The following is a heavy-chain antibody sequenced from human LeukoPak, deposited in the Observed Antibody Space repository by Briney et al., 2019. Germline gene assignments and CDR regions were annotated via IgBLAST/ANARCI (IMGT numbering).Heavy chain of an antibody. J-gene: IGHJ4*02. CDR2: INRYGDGT. Sequence: GGCLRLSCAASGFTFSSYAIHWVRQAPGKGLEFVSAINRYGDGTYYANSVKGRFTISRDDSKNTVYLQMGSLRAEDMAVYYCARARRDCSGGSCYSYYFDFWGQGTLVTVSS. V-gene: IGHV3-64*01. CDR1: GFTFSSYA. CDR3: ARARRDCSGGSCYSYYFDF. D-gene: IGHD2-15*01.